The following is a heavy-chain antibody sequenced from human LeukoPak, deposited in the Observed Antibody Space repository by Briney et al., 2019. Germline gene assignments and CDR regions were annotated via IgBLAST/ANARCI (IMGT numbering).Heavy chain of an antibody. CDR3: AKDLQSPLIVVVPAAMYKGAFDI. V-gene: IGHV3-30*02. J-gene: IGHJ3*02. D-gene: IGHD2-2*01. Sequence: GGSLRLSCAASGFTFSSYGMHWVRQAPGKGLEWVAFIRYDGSNKYYADSVKGRFTISRDNSKNTLYLQMNSLRAEDTAVYYCAKDLQSPLIVVVPAAMYKGAFDIWGQGTMVTVSS. CDR1: GFTFSSYG. CDR2: IRYDGSNK.